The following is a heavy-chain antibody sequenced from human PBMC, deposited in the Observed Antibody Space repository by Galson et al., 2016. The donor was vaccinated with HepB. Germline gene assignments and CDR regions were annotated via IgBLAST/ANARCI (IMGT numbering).Heavy chain of an antibody. J-gene: IGHJ4*02. V-gene: IGHV3-48*02. D-gene: IGHD4-23*01. CDR3: ARLGYGDNSGFDY. Sequence: SLRLSCAASGFTFSSYSMNWVRQAPGKGLEFFSYISSTIRTVFYADSVKGRFTISRDNAKNSLYLQMKGQTEEDTAVYYWARLGYGDNSGFDYWGQGTLVTVSS. CDR2: ISSTIRTV. CDR1: GFTFSSYS.